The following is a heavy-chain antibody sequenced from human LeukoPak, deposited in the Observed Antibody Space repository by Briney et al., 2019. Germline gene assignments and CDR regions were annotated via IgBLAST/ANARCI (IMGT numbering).Heavy chain of an antibody. V-gene: IGHV4-39*07. CDR3: ARNFSSGWFDY. CDR2: IYYSGST. Sequence: KPSETLSLTCIVSGGSISSSNYYWGWIRQPPGKGLEWIGSIYYSGSTSYNPSLKSRVTISVDTSKNQFSLKLSSVTAADTAVYYCARNFSSGWFDYWGQGTLVTVPS. D-gene: IGHD6-19*01. CDR1: GGSISSSNYY. J-gene: IGHJ4*02.